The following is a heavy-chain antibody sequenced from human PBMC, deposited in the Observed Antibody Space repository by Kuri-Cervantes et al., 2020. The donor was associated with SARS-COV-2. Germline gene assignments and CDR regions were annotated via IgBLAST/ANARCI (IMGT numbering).Heavy chain of an antibody. D-gene: IGHD2-15*01. CDR3: ARPQGYCSGGSCPDAFDI. J-gene: IGHJ3*02. CDR1: GFTFSSYE. CDR2: MKSKTDGGTT. Sequence: GESLKISCAASGFTFSSYEMNWVRQAPGKGLEWVGRMKSKTDGGTTDYAAPVKGRFTISRDDSKNTLYLQMNSLRAEDTAVYYCARPQGYCSGGSCPDAFDIWGQGTMVTVSS. V-gene: IGHV3-15*01.